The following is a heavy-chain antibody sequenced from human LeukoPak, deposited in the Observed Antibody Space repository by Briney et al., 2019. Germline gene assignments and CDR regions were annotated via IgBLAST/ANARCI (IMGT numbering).Heavy chain of an antibody. J-gene: IGHJ4*02. V-gene: IGHV1-69*04. D-gene: IGHD5-12*01. Sequence: ASVKVSCKASGGTFSSYAISWVRQAPGQGLEWMGRIIPILGIANYAQKFQGRVTITADKSTSTAYMELSSLRSEDTAVYYCAREFIPNSGYEEGFDYWGQGTLVTVSS. CDR3: AREFIPNSGYEEGFDY. CDR1: GGTFSSYA. CDR2: IIPILGIA.